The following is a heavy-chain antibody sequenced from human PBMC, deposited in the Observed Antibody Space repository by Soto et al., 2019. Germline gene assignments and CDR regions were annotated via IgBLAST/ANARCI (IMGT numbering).Heavy chain of an antibody. D-gene: IGHD2-15*01. CDR1: GFKFSDAW. CDR2: IKSKGSGGTT. V-gene: IGHV3-15*01. CDR3: SWTHFKNYSLAG. J-gene: IGHJ4*02. Sequence: EVQLVESGGGLVKPGGSLRLSCVASGFKFSDAWMSWVRQTPGKGPEWVGRIKSKGSGGTTDYATPVKGRFTISRDDSKNTLFRHINSLKTEDTAVYYFSWTHFKNYSLAGWGKETLVTVPS.